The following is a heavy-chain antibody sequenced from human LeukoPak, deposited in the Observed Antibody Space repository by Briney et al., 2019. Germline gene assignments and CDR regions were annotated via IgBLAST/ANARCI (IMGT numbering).Heavy chain of an antibody. V-gene: IGHV3-23*01. J-gene: IGHJ4*02. Sequence: GGSLRLSCAASGFTFSSYDMSWVRQAPGKGLEWVSAISGSGGSTYYADSVKGRFTISRDNSKNTLYLQMNSLRAEDTAVYYCAKSMVRGVSRDYWGQGTLVTVSS. CDR2: ISGSGGST. CDR1: GFTFSSYD. CDR3: AKSMVRGVSRDY. D-gene: IGHD3-10*01.